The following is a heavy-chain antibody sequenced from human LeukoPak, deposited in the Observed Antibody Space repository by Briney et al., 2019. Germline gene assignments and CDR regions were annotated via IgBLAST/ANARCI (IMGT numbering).Heavy chain of an antibody. J-gene: IGHJ4*02. CDR3: ARAQEDYFDY. CDR1: GFTFRSYA. CDR2: ISYDGTNK. Sequence: GGSLRLSCAASGFTFRSYAMHWVRQAPGKGLEWVAVISYDGTNKYYADSVKGRFTISRDNSKNTLYLQMNSLRAEDTAVYYCARAQEDYFDYWGQGTLVTVSS. V-gene: IGHV3-30*04.